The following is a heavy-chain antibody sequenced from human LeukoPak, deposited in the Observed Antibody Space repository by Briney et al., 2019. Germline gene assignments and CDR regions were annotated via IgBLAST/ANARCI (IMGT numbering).Heavy chain of an antibody. CDR1: GGSISSYY. V-gene: IGHV4-59*08. J-gene: IGHJ6*03. CDR3: ARAFGAATGVPPDYYYYYMDV. D-gene: IGHD3-10*01. CDR2: IYYSGST. Sequence: SETLSLTCTVSGGSISSYYWSWIRQPPGKGLEWIGYIYYSGSTNYNPSLKSRVTISVDTSKNQFSLKLSSVTAADTAVYYCARAFGAATGVPPDYYYYYMDVWGKGTTVTVSS.